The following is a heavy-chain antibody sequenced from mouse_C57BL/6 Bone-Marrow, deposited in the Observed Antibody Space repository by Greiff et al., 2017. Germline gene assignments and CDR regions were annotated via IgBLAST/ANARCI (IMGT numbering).Heavy chain of an antibody. D-gene: IGHD2-4*01. CDR3: ARHTMITAWFAY. J-gene: IGHJ3*01. CDR2: ISSGGSYT. V-gene: IGHV5-6*01. CDR1: GFTFSSYG. Sequence: EVQGVESGGDLVKPGGSLKLSCAASGFTFSSYGMSWVRQTPDKRLEWVATISSGGSYTYYPDSVKGRFTISRDNAKNTLYLQMSSLKSEHTAMYYCARHTMITAWFAYWGQGTLVTVSA.